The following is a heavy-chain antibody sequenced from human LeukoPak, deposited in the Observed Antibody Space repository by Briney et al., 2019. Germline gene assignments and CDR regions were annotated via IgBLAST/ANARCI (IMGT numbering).Heavy chain of an antibody. V-gene: IGHV4-59*01. CDR2: IYYSGST. CDR1: GGSISSYY. J-gene: IGHJ1*01. D-gene: IGHD5-18*01. CDR3: ARHVGGYSYESEGYFQH. Sequence: PSETLSLTCTVSGGSISSYYWSWIRQPPGKGLEWIGYIYYSGSTNYNPSPKSRVTISVDTSKNQFSLKLSSVTAADTAVYYCARHVGGYSYESEGYFQHWGQGTLVTVSS.